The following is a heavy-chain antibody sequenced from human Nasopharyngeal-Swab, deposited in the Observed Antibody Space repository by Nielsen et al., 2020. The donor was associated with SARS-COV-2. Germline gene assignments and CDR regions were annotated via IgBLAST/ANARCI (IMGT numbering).Heavy chain of an antibody. CDR3: ATEWAYLRNSGSFRYLGY. Sequence: ASVKVSCKVSGYTLTELSMHWVRQDPGKGLEWMGGFDPEDGETIYAQKFQGRVTMTEDTSTDTAYMELSSLRSEDTAVYYCATEWAYLRNSGSFRYLGYWGQGTLVTVSS. CDR2: FDPEDGET. D-gene: IGHD1-26*01. V-gene: IGHV1-24*01. CDR1: GYTLTELS. J-gene: IGHJ4*02.